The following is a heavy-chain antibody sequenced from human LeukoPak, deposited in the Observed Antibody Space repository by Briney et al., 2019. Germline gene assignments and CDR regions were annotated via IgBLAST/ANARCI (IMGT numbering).Heavy chain of an antibody. D-gene: IGHD1/OR15-1a*01. V-gene: IGHV3-33*01. CDR2: IWYDGSNK. CDR1: GITFSSFG. Sequence: GGSLRLSCAASGITFSSFGMHWVRQAPGKGLEWVAFIWYDGSNKFYADSVKGRFTISRDNSKNTLYLQMNSLRVEDTAVYYCARDGTETAGPFDPWGQGTLVTVPS. CDR3: ARDGTETAGPFDP. J-gene: IGHJ5*02.